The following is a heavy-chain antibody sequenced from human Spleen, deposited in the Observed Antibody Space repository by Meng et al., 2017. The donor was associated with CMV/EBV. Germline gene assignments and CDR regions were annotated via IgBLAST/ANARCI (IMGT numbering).Heavy chain of an antibody. CDR2: ISASNGNP. V-gene: IGHV1-18*01. CDR3: AIYCSSPTCPSAVEY. CDR1: GYTFTSFG. Sequence: ASVKVSCKASGYTFTSFGISWVRQAPGQGLEWMGWISASNGNPNYAQNLQGRVSMTTDTSTSTAYMELRSLRSDDTAVYYCAIYCSSPTCPSAVEYWGQGTLVTVSS. J-gene: IGHJ4*02. D-gene: IGHD2-2*01.